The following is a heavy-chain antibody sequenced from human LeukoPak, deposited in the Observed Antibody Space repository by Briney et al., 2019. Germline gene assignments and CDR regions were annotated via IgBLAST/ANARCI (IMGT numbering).Heavy chain of an antibody. CDR3: ARITLVRGVITENFDY. Sequence: SETLSLTCTVSGGSVSSGSYYWSWIRQPPGKGLEWIGYIFYSGSTNYNPSLKSRVTISIALSKNQFSLKLSSVTAADTAVYYCARITLVRGVITENFDYWGQGTLVTVSS. CDR1: GGSVSSGSYY. CDR2: IFYSGST. J-gene: IGHJ4*02. V-gene: IGHV4-61*01. D-gene: IGHD3-10*01.